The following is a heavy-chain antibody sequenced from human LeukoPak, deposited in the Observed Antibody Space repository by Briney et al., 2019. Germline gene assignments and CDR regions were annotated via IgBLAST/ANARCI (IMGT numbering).Heavy chain of an antibody. D-gene: IGHD4-23*01. CDR1: GFSFGDYT. CDR2: IISKTSGGTT. V-gene: IGHV3-49*04. Sequence: PGGSLRLSCATSGFSFGDYTMSWVRQAPGKGLEWVAFIISKTSGGTTEYAASVKGRFTISRDDSKNSLYLQMNSLKTEDTAVYYCARASGGNFWYFDLWGRGTLVSVSS. J-gene: IGHJ2*01. CDR3: ARASGGNFWYFDL.